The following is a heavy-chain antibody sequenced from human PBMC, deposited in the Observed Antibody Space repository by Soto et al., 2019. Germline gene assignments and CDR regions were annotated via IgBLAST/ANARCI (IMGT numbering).Heavy chain of an antibody. CDR1: GFIFSDYV. V-gene: IGHV3-74*01. J-gene: IGHJ6*02. Sequence: EVQLVESGGGLVQPGGSLRVSCAASGFIFSDYVMHWVRQAPGKGLVWVSRISHDGTVTSYADSVKGRFTVSRDNSKNTLYLQMNNLRAEDTAVYYCAGSGTDFWSGPPLNYYYGLDVWGQGTTATVSS. CDR3: AGSGTDFWSGPPLNYYYGLDV. D-gene: IGHD3-3*01. CDR2: ISHDGTVT.